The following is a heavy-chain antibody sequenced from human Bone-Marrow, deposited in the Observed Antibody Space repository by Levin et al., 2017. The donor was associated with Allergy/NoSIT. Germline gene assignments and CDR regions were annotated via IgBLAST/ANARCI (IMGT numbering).Heavy chain of an antibody. Sequence: AGGSLRLSCAASGFTFSSYAMSWVRQAPGKGLEWVSAISGSGGSTYYADSVKGRFTISRDNSKNTLYLQMNSLRAEDTAVYYCAKDRFWGLGELSLPPYFDYWGQGTLVTVSS. CDR3: AKDRFWGLGELSLPPYFDY. CDR2: ISGSGGST. CDR1: GFTFSSYA. D-gene: IGHD3-16*02. J-gene: IGHJ4*02. V-gene: IGHV3-23*01.